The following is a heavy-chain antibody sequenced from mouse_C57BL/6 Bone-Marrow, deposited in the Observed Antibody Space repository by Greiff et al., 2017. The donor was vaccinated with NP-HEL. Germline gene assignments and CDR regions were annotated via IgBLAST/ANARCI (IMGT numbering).Heavy chain of an antibody. CDR2: IHPNSGST. V-gene: IGHV1-64*01. D-gene: IGHD1-1*01. J-gene: IGHJ2*01. Sequence: VQLQQPGAELVKPGASVKLSCKASGYTFTSYWMHWVKQRPGQGLEWIGMIHPNSGSTNYNEKFKSKATLTVDKSSSTAYMQLSSLTSEDSAVYYCARRGIYYYGSSSFDYWGQGTTLTVSS. CDR3: ARRGIYYYGSSSFDY. CDR1: GYTFTSYW.